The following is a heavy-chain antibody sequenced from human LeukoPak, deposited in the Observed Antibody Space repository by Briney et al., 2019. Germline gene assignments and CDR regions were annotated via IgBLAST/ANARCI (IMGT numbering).Heavy chain of an antibody. J-gene: IGHJ4*02. CDR2: ISGSGGST. CDR3: AKDRTSYYDSSGYYYIVYYFDY. V-gene: IGHV3-23*01. Sequence: GGSLRLSCAASGFTFSSYAMSWVRQAPGKELEWVSAISGSGGSTYYADSVKGRFTISRDNSKNTLYLQMNSLRAEDTAVYYCAKDRTSYYDSSGYYYIVYYFDYWGQGTLVTVSS. CDR1: GFTFSSYA. D-gene: IGHD3-22*01.